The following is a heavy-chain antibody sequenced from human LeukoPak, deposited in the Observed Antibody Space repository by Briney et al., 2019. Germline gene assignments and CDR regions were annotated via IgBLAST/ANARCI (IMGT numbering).Heavy chain of an antibody. CDR2: INHSGST. Sequence: PSETLSLTCAVYGGSFSGYYWSWIRQPPGKGLEWIGEINHSGSTNYNPSLKSRVTISVDTSKNQFSLKLSSVTAADTAVYYCARGKGSSSPGTRWFDPWGQGTLVTVSS. D-gene: IGHD6-13*01. V-gene: IGHV4-34*01. CDR1: GGSFSGYY. J-gene: IGHJ5*02. CDR3: ARGKGSSSPGTRWFDP.